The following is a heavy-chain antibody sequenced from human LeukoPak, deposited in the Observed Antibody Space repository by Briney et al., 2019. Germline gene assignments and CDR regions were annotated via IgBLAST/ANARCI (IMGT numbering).Heavy chain of an antibody. J-gene: IGHJ4*02. CDR2: INGDGRET. D-gene: IGHD1-14*01. V-gene: IGHV3-74*01. CDR3: ARGGPGAYFDY. Sequence: GGSLRLSSVVLGFSFGTYWMHWVRQAPEKGLVWVSRINGDGRETTYGDSVKGRFTISRGNAKNRLFLQMNSLRAEDTAVFYCARGGPGAYFDYWGQGTLVTVSS. CDR1: GFSFGTYW.